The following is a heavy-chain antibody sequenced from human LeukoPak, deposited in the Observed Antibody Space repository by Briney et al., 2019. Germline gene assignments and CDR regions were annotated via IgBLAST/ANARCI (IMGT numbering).Heavy chain of an antibody. V-gene: IGHV3-13*04. J-gene: IGHJ2*01. CDR1: GFTFSRYD. Sequence: GGPLRLSCAASGFTFSRYDMHWVRQATGKGLEWVSAIGVAGDTYYPGSVKGRFTISRENAKNSLYLQMTRLRAGDTAVYYGAREPDGYDSSGGYFDLWGRGTLVTVSS. CDR3: AREPDGYDSSGGYFDL. D-gene: IGHD3-22*01. CDR2: IGVAGDT.